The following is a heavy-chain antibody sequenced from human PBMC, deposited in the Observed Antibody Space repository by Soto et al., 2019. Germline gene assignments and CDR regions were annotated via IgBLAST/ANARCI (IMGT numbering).Heavy chain of an antibody. V-gene: IGHV2-5*02. J-gene: IGHJ4*02. Sequence: SGPRLVNPRQTRTLSCTFSGFSLDSSGVAVAWIRQPPEKALEWLALIYGDDDKRYSPSLKIRLTITKDTSKNQVVLTVTNMDPVDTAVYYCTTVAYGEYVSDYWGRGTLVTVSS. CDR2: IYGDDDK. D-gene: IGHD4-17*01. CDR1: GFSLDSSGVA. CDR3: TTVAYGEYVSDY.